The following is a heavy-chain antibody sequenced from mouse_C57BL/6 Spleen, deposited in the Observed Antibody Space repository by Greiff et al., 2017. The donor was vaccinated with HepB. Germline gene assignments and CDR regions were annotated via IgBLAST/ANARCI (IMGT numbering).Heavy chain of an antibody. D-gene: IGHD2-5*01. V-gene: IGHV14-4*01. CDR2: IDPENGDT. CDR3: TTFYSNCFAY. Sequence: VQLQQSGAALVRPGASVKLSCTASGFNIKDDYMHWVKQRPEQGLEWIGWIDPENGDTEYASKFQGKATITADTSSNTAYLQLSSLTSEDTAVYYCTTFYSNCFAYWGQGTLVTVSA. CDR1: GFNIKDDY. J-gene: IGHJ3*01.